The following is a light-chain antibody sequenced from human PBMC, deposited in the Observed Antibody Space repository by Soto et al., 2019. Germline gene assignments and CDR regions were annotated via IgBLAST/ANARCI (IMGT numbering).Light chain of an antibody. V-gene: IGLV1-40*01. CDR1: TSNIGAGYD. J-gene: IGLJ3*02. CDR2: VNN. CDR3: QSYDNSLNTWV. Sequence: QSVLTQPPSVSAAPGQTVTIPCTGGTSNIGAGYDVHWYQQLPETAPKLLIFVNNNRPSGVPDRFSGSKSGTSASLAITGLQAEDEADYYCQSYDNSLNTWVFGGGTKLTVL.